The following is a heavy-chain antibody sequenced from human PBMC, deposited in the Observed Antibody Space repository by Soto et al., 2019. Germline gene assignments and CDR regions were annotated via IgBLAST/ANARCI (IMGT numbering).Heavy chain of an antibody. CDR1: GGSVISYY. D-gene: IGHD4-4*01. CDR3: ARHSNRNYGLYYFDY. Sequence: SETLSLTCTVSGGSVISYYWSWIRQSPGKGLEWIGYIYYSGSTKYKPSLKSRVTISVDTSKNQFSLKVSSATAADTAVCYCARHSNRNYGLYYFDYWGLGALVTVSS. CDR2: IYYSGST. J-gene: IGHJ4*02. V-gene: IGHV4-59*08.